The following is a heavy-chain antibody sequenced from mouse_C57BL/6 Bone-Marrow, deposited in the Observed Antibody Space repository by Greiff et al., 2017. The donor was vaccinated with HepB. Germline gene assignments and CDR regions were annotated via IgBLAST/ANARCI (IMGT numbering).Heavy chain of an antibody. V-gene: IGHV1-69*01. J-gene: IGHJ2*01. CDR3: ARVGYYYGNDY. D-gene: IGHD1-1*01. CDR2: IDPSDSYT. CDR1: GYTFTSYW. Sequence: QVQLQQPGAELVMPGASVKLSCKASGYTFTSYWMHWVKQRPGQGLEWIGEIDPSDSYTNYNQKFKGKSTLTVDKSSSTAYMQLSSLTSEDSAVYYCARVGYYYGNDYWGQGTTLTVSS.